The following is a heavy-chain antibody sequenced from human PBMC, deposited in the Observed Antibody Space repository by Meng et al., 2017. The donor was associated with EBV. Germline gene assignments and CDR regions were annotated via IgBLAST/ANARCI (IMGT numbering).Heavy chain of an antibody. V-gene: IGHV1-69*01. CDR3: ARDQGHYYGSGSYYAP. J-gene: IGHJ5*02. Sequence: VERVRCWGEWKSAGSLVKVSCTASGGSFSSDAISWVRQAPGQGLEWMGGIIPIFGTANYAQKFQGRVTITADESTSTAYMELSSLRSEDTAVYYCARDQGHYYGSGSYYAPWGQGTLVTVSS. D-gene: IGHD3-10*01. CDR1: GGSFSSDA. CDR2: IIPIFGTA.